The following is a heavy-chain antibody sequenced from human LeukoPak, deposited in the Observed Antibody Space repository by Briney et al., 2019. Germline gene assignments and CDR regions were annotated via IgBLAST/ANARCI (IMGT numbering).Heavy chain of an antibody. J-gene: IGHJ4*02. CDR1: GFSFSNAW. Sequence: KTGGSLRLSCAASGFSFSNAWMTWVRQAPGKGLEWVGRIKSKTDGGTIDYAAPVKGRFTISRDDSKNTLYLQMNSLRTEDTAVYYCTTSLISGYYIDYWGQGTLVTVSS. V-gene: IGHV3-15*01. CDR2: IKSKTDGGTI. D-gene: IGHD3-22*01. CDR3: TTSLISGYYIDY.